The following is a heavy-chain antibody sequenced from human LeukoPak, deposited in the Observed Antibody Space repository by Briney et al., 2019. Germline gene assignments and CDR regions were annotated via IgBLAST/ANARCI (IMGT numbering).Heavy chain of an antibody. V-gene: IGHV3-7*01. CDR1: GFTFSSYW. D-gene: IGHD3-10*01. CDR3: ARDGGSGQFDY. CDR2: IRQDGGEM. Sequence: GGSLRLSCAASGFTFSSYWMTWVRQAPGKGLEWVANIRQDGGEMYYVDSVKGRFTISRDNAKNSLYLQMNSLRAEDTAVYYCARDGGSGQFDYWGQGTLVTVSS. J-gene: IGHJ4*02.